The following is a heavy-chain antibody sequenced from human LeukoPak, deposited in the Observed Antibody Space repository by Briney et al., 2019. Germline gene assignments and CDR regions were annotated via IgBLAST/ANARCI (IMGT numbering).Heavy chain of an antibody. D-gene: IGHD5-18*01. V-gene: IGHV1-69*13. CDR2: IIPIVGTA. Sequence: SVKVSCKASGGTFSSYAMSWVRQAPEQGLEWMGVIIPIVGTANYAQKFQGRVTITADESTSTAYMELSSLRSEDTAVYYCWRYGYSYGQDDFDYWGRGTLVSVSS. CDR3: WRYGYSYGQDDFDY. J-gene: IGHJ4*02. CDR1: GGTFSSYA.